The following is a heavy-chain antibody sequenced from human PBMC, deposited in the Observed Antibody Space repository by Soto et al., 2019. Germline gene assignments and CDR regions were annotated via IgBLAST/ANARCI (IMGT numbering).Heavy chain of an antibody. V-gene: IGHV1-2*02. Sequence: QVQLVQSGAEVKKPGASVKVSCKASGYTFTGYYMHWVRQAPGQGLEWMGWINPNSGGTNYAQKFQVRVTMTRDTAIRTDYMELSRLISDDTAVYYCARDRPYSRYDYFDYWGKGTLVTVSS. CDR1: GYTFTGYY. CDR2: INPNSGGT. J-gene: IGHJ4*02. D-gene: IGHD5-12*01. CDR3: ARDRPYSRYDYFDY.